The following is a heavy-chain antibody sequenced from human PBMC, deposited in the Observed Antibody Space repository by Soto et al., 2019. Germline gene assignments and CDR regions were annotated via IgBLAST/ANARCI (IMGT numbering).Heavy chain of an antibody. J-gene: IGHJ5*02. V-gene: IGHV1-3*05. Sequence: QVQLVQSGAEEKKPGASVKVSCKASGYTFTSYAIHWVRQAPGQGLEWMGWINAGNGNTKYSLKFQGRVTIIRDTSATTAYRELRSLRAEDTAVYYCTRDGDSCSGGSCYRRFDPWGQGTLVTVSS. CDR1: GYTFTSYA. CDR2: INAGNGNT. D-gene: IGHD2-15*01. CDR3: TRDGDSCSGGSCYRRFDP.